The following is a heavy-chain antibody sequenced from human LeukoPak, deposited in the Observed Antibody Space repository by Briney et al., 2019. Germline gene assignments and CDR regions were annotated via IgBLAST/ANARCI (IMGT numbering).Heavy chain of an antibody. CDR1: GYSFTGYY. Sequence: ASVKVSCKASGYSFTGYYMHWVRRAPGQGLEWMGCINPNSGAIKYAQKFEGRVTMTRDTSISTAYMELSSLRSDDTAVYYCARAHLDSDYNCFDPWGQGTLVTVSS. D-gene: IGHD5-18*01. V-gene: IGHV1-2*02. J-gene: IGHJ5*02. CDR2: INPNSGAI. CDR3: ARAHLDSDYNCFDP.